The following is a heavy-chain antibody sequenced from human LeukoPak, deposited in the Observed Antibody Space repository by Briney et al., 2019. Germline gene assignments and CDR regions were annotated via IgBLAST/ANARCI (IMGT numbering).Heavy chain of an antibody. CDR3: ATKRGYCSGGSCYTAFDI. D-gene: IGHD2-15*01. J-gene: IGHJ3*02. CDR1: GLIVSSHY. V-gene: IGHV3-53*01. CDR2: IYNDGSA. Sequence: PGGSLRLSCAASGLIVSSHYMSWVRQAPGKGLEWVSVIYNDGSAYYADSVKGRFTISRDNSKNTLYLQMNSLRAEDTAVYYCATKRGYCSGGSCYTAFDIWGQGTMVTVSS.